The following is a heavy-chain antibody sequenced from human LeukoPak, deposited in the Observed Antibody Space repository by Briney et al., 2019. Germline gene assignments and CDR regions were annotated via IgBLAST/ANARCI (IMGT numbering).Heavy chain of an antibody. J-gene: IGHJ5*02. CDR1: GFTFSSYW. CDR2: IDQDGSDK. V-gene: IGHV3-7*01. Sequence: GGSLRLSCAASGFTFSSYWMSRVRQAPGEGLEWVASIDQDGSDKFSVDSVKGRFTISRDNARNSMYLQMNSLRAEDTAVYYCARATLGWFDPWGQGTLVTVSS. CDR3: ARATLGWFDP. D-gene: IGHD7-27*01.